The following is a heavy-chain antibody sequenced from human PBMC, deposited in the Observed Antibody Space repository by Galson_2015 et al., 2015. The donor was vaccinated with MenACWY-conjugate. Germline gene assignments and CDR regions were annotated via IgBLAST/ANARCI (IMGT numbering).Heavy chain of an antibody. CDR3: AKVAGYCSDDTCYSDY. J-gene: IGHJ4*02. V-gene: IGHV3-23*01. CDR2: LSDSGGHT. CDR1: GFTFSSFA. Sequence: SLRLSCAASGFTFSSFAMSWVRQAPGKGLEWVSALSDSGGHTHHPDSVEGRVPISQDNPLRKPYLQMNSLRAEDTAVYYCAKVAGYCSDDTCYSDYWGQGTLVTVSS. D-gene: IGHD2-15*01.